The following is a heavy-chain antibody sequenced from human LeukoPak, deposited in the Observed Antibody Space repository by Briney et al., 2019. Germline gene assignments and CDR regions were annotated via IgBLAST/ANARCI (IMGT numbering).Heavy chain of an antibody. CDR2: IYFVGST. J-gene: IGHJ6*03. Sequence: TLSLTCSLSAGATHSYYWRWVRQPPGRGREWVGYIYFVGSTNYNPSLKSRVTISLDKSRKQVALNLNSVTAADTAVYYCARTSASYYYYMDVWGKGTAVTISS. D-gene: IGHD3-3*01. CDR1: AGATHSYY. V-gene: IGHV4-59*01. CDR3: ARTSASYYYYMDV.